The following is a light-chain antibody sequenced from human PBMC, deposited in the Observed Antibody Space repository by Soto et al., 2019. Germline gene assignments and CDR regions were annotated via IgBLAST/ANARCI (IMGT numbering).Light chain of an antibody. V-gene: IGLV2-14*01. CDR3: SSHTISSALQV. CDR2: GVS. CDR1: SSDVGGYNY. J-gene: IGLJ1*01. Sequence: QSVLTQPRSVSGSPGQSVTISCTGTSSDVGGYNYVSWYQQHPGKAPKLMIYGVSNRPSGVSNRFSGSKSGNTASLTISGLQADDEADYYCSSHTISSALQVFGTGTKLTVL.